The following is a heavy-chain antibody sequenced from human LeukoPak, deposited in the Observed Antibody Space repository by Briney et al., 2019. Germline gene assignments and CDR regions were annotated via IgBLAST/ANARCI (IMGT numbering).Heavy chain of an antibody. CDR2: IYTSGST. J-gene: IGHJ4*02. Sequence: KPSETLSLTCTVSGGSISSYYWSWIRQPPGKGLEWIGYIYTSGSTNYNPSLKSRVTISVDTSKNQFSLKLSSVTAADTAVYYCARDLPYNWNYVPFDYWGQGTLVTVSS. CDR1: GGSISSYY. CDR3: ARDLPYNWNYVPFDY. V-gene: IGHV4-4*09. D-gene: IGHD1-7*01.